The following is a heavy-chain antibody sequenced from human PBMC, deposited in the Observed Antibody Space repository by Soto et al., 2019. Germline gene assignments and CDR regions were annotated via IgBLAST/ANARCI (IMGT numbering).Heavy chain of an antibody. J-gene: IGHJ4*02. CDR1: GFTFSSYA. CDR2: ISGSGGST. V-gene: IGHV3-23*01. CDR3: AKDGGPGIAVAAKLGFDY. Sequence: GGSLRLSCAASGFTFSSYAMSWVRQAPGKGLEWVSAISGSGGSTYYADSVKGRFTISRDNSKNTLYLQMNSLRAEDTAVYYCAKDGGPGIAVAAKLGFDYWGQGTLVTVSS. D-gene: IGHD6-19*01.